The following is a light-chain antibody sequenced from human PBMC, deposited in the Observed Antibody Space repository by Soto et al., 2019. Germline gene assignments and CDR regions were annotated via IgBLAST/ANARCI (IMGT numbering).Light chain of an antibody. CDR3: QQYENVPT. J-gene: IGKJ2*01. Sequence: DIQLTQSPSSLSASIGDSVTITCQASQDISTSLNWYHRRPGKAPKLLITDASTLQTGVPPRFRGRGAGTDFCFSISRLQPEGFGEYYCQQYENVPTFGQGTKVKIK. CDR2: DAS. CDR1: QDISTS. V-gene: IGKV1-33*01.